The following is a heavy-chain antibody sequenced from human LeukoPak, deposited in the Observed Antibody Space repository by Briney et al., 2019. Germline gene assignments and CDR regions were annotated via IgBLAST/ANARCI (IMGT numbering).Heavy chain of an antibody. D-gene: IGHD2-2*01. J-gene: IGHJ4*02. CDR3: ASLPPDAVVVPAARFDY. Sequence: GGSLRLSCAASGFTFSSYEMNWVRQAPGKGLEWVSYISSSGSIKYYADSVKGRFTISRDNAKNSLYLQMSSLRAEDTAVYYCASLPPDAVVVPAARFDYWGQGTLVTVSS. CDR2: ISSSGSIK. CDR1: GFTFSSYE. V-gene: IGHV3-48*03.